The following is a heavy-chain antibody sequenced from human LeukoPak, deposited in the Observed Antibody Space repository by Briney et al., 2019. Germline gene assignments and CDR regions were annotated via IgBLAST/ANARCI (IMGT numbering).Heavy chain of an antibody. CDR3: ARDYYYDSSGYYYPVGY. V-gene: IGHV3-20*04. J-gene: IGHJ4*02. D-gene: IGHD3-22*01. CDR1: GFTFDDYG. Sequence: GGSLRLSCAASGFTFDDYGMSWVRQAPGKGLEWVSGINWNGGSTGYADSVKGRFTISRDNAKNSLYLQMNSLRAEDTALYYCARDYYYDSSGYYYPVGYWGQGTLVTVSS. CDR2: INWNGGST.